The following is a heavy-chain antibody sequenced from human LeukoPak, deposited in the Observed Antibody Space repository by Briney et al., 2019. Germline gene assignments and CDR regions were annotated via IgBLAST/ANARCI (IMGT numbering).Heavy chain of an antibody. D-gene: IGHD3-10*01. CDR3: ARLRRITMVRGVPPGGLDY. V-gene: IGHV4-39*02. Sequence: ASETLSLTCSVSGVSISSGSNYWGWIRQPPGKTLEWIGSIYSSGSTYYNSSLKSRVIILIDTSKNHFSLTLSSVTAADTAVYYCARLRRITMVRGVPPGGLDYWGQGTLVTVSS. CDR1: GVSISSGSNY. CDR2: IYSSGST. J-gene: IGHJ4*02.